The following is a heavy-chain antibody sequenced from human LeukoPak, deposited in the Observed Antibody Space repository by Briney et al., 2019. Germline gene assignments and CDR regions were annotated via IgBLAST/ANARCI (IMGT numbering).Heavy chain of an antibody. CDR2: INPNSGGT. CDR3: ARVVYAIYYMDV. Sequence: ASVKVSCKASGYTFTGYYMHWVRQAPGQGLEWMGWINPNSGGTNYAQKFQGRVTMTRDTSISTAYMELSRLRSDDTAVYYCARVVYAIYYMDVWGKGTTVTVSS. V-gene: IGHV1-2*02. D-gene: IGHD2-8*01. CDR1: GYTFTGYY. J-gene: IGHJ6*03.